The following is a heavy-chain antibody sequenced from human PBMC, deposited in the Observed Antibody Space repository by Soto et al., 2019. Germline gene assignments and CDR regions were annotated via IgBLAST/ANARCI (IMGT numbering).Heavy chain of an antibody. D-gene: IGHD2-21*01. V-gene: IGHV3-30-3*01. Sequence: PGGSLRLSCAASGFTFSSYAMHWVRQAPGKGLEWVAVISSDGSSKYYADSVKGRFTISRDNSTNTLYLQMNSLRAEDTAVYYGAKDLARYGSWGQGTLVTVPS. CDR3: AKDLARYGS. J-gene: IGHJ5*02. CDR1: GFTFSSYA. CDR2: ISSDGSSK.